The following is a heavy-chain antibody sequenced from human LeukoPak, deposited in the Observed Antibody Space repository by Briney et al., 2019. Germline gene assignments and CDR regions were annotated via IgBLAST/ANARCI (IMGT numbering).Heavy chain of an antibody. D-gene: IGHD3-22*01. CDR1: GGSISSSSYY. Sequence: SETLSLTRTVSGGSISSSSYYWGWIRQPPGKGLEWIGSIYYSGSTYYSPSLKSRVTISVDTSKNQFSLKLSSVTAAGTAVYYCARRGIVVVTSTPYFDYWGQGTLVTVSS. V-gene: IGHV4-39*01. CDR2: IYYSGST. J-gene: IGHJ4*02. CDR3: ARRGIVVVTSTPYFDY.